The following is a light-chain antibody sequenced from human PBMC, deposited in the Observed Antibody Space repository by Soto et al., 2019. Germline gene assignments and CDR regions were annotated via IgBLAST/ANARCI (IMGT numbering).Light chain of an antibody. V-gene: IGKV3-20*01. Sequence: EIVLTQSPDTLSLSPGERATLSCRASQSVGSSYLAWYQQKPGQAPRLLIYDTSSRATGIPDRFSGSGSGTDFTLTISRLEPEDFAVYYCQQYAGSPWTFGQGTKVDIK. CDR1: QSVGSSY. J-gene: IGKJ1*01. CDR3: QQYAGSPWT. CDR2: DTS.